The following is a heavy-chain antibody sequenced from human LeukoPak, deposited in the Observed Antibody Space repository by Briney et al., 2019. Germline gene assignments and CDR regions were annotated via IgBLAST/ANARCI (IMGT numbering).Heavy chain of an antibody. CDR3: ATAPWTDGYNYHY. CDR2: FDPEDGET. Sequence: ASVKVSCKASGYTFTVYYMHWVRQAPGKGLEWMGGFDPEDGETIYAQKFQGRVTMTEDTSTDTAYMELSSLRSEDTAVYYCATAPWTDGYNYHYWGQGTLVTVSS. V-gene: IGHV1-24*01. CDR1: GYTFTVYY. J-gene: IGHJ4*02. D-gene: IGHD5-24*01.